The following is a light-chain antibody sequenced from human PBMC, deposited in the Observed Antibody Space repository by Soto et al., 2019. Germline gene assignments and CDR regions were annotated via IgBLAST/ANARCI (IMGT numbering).Light chain of an antibody. CDR1: QIIARW. Sequence: DIQMTQSPSTLSASIGDSVTLTCRASQIIARWLAWYQQKPGKAPNLVIYDATKLQSGVPSRFSATASGAEFTLTISGLQADDFETYYCLQYNTFPHSFGQGTRLEI. CDR3: LQYNTFPHS. CDR2: DAT. J-gene: IGKJ2*03. V-gene: IGKV1-5*01.